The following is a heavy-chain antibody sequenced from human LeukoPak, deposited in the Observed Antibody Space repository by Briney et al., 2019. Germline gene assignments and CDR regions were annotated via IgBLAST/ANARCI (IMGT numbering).Heavy chain of an antibody. CDR1: GFTFSSYA. V-gene: IGHV3-23*01. CDR3: AKNVAYSYGNTRLDY. D-gene: IGHD5-18*01. CDR2: ISGSGSST. Sequence: GGSLRLSCAASGFTFSSYAMSWVRQAPWKGLEWVSGISGSGSSTYYAGSVKGRFTISRDNSKNTLFLQLNSPKAVDSSVYYCAKNVAYSYGNTRLDYWGQGTLVTVSS. J-gene: IGHJ4*02.